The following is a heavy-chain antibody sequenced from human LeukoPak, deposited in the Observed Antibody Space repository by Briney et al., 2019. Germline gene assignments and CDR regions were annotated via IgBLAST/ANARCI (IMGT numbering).Heavy chain of an antibody. CDR2: ILPDGRDT. D-gene: IGHD3-10*01. Sequence: GASVTVSFKASGYTFAAHHIHWVRQAPGQGLEWVGWILPDGRDTKYSQKFQDRMTLTTDTSTNTAYMELSSLIPDDTAVYYCSGRYGPGPVWGQGTLISASP. CDR3: SGRYGPGPV. J-gene: IGHJ4*02. V-gene: IGHV1-2*02. CDR1: GYTFAAHH.